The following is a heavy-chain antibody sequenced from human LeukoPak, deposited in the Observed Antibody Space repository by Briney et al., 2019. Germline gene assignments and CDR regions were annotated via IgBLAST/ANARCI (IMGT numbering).Heavy chain of an antibody. CDR3: AKDFPHYGSGSSHFDY. J-gene: IGHJ4*02. V-gene: IGHV3-30*18. Sequence: PGGSLRLSCGASGFXFSRYGTHWVRQAPGKGLEWVAVISYDGSKKDYADSVKGRFTISRDNSKNTLYLQMNSLRVEDTAVYYCAKDFPHYGSGSSHFDYWGQGTLVTVSS. CDR1: GFXFSRYG. CDR2: ISYDGSKK. D-gene: IGHD3-10*01.